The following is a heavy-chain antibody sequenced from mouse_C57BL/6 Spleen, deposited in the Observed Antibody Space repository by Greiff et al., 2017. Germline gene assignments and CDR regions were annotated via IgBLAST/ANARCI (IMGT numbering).Heavy chain of an antibody. Sequence: VQLQQSGPELVKPGASVKISCKASGYAFSSSWMNWVKQRPGKGLEWIGRIYPGDGDTNYNGKFKGKATLTADKSSSTAYMQLSSLTSEDSAVYLCARQDGYYGYYAMDYWGQGTSVTVSS. J-gene: IGHJ4*01. V-gene: IGHV1-82*01. CDR1: GYAFSSSW. D-gene: IGHD2-3*01. CDR3: ARQDGYYGYYAMDY. CDR2: IYPGDGDT.